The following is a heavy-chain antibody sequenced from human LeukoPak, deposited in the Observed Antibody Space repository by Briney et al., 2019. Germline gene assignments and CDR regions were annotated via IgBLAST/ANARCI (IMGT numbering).Heavy chain of an antibody. J-gene: IGHJ4*02. CDR3: ARGISYFDY. V-gene: IGHV4-30-2*01. CDR2: IYHSGST. CDR1: GGSISSGGYS. D-gene: IGHD3-3*02. Sequence: SETLSLTCAVSGGSISSGGYSWSWIRQPPGKGLEWIGYIYHSGSTYYNPSLKSRVTISVDRSKNQFSLKLSSVTAADTAVYYCARGISYFDYWVQGTLVTVSS.